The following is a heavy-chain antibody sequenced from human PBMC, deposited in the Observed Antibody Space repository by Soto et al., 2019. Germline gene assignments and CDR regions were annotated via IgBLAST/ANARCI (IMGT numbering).Heavy chain of an antibody. CDR2: INPIFGTA. CDR1: GGTFSSYA. D-gene: IGHD5-12*01. V-gene: IGHV1-69*01. J-gene: IGHJ4*02. CDR3: ATGGGGGYSGYRKISYFDY. Sequence: QVQLVQSGAEVKKPGSSVKVSRKASGGTFSSYAISWVRQAPGQGLEWMGGINPIFGTANYAQKFQGRVTITADESTSTAYMELSSLRSEDTAVYYCATGGGGGYSGYRKISYFDYWGQGTLVTVSS.